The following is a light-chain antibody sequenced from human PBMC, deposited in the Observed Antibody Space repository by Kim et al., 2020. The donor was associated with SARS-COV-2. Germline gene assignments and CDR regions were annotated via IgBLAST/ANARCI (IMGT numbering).Light chain of an antibody. CDR2: DAS. CDR1: QSVNRY. V-gene: IGKV3-11*01. J-gene: IGKJ4*01. CDR3: QQRSDWPHT. Sequence: ETVLTQSPATLSLSPGEGATLSCRASQSVNRYLAWYQQKPGQAPRLLIYDASNRATGIPARFSGSGSGTDFTLTISSLEPEDFAIYYCQQRSDWPHTFGGGTKVDIK.